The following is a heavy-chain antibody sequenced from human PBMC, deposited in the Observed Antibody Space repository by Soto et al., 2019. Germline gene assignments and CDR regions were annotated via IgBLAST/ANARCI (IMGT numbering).Heavy chain of an antibody. Sequence: GGSLRLSCAASGFTFSSYSMNWVRQAPGKGLEWVSYISSSSSTIYYADSVKGRFTISRDNAKNSLYLQMNSLRDEDTAVYYCAGSRDGYNELFDYWGQGTLVTVSS. V-gene: IGHV3-48*02. J-gene: IGHJ4*02. CDR2: ISSSSSTI. CDR3: AGSRDGYNELFDY. D-gene: IGHD2-2*01. CDR1: GFTFSSYS.